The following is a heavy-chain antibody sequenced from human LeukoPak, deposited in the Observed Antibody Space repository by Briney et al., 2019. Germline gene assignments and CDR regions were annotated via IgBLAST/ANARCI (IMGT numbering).Heavy chain of an antibody. Sequence: SETLSLTCTVSGGSISSYYWSWIRQPPGKGLEWIGYIYYSGSTNYNPSLKSRVTISVDTSKNQFSLKLSSVTAADTAVYYCARYPPYSSGWYWFDYWGQGTLITVSS. V-gene: IGHV4-59*01. CDR2: IYYSGST. CDR1: GGSISSYY. D-gene: IGHD6-19*01. CDR3: ARYPPYSSGWYWFDY. J-gene: IGHJ5*01.